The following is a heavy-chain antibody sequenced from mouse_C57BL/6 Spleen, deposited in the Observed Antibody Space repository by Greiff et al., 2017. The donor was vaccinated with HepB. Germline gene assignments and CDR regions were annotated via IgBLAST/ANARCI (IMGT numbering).Heavy chain of an antibody. V-gene: IGHV3-6*01. CDR3: ARDGTFAY. Sequence: EVKLMESGPGLVKPSQSLSLTCSVTGYSITSGYYWNWIRQFPGNKLEWMGYISYDGSNNYNPSFKNRISITSDTSKNQFFLKLNSVTTEDTATYYGARDGTFAYWGKGTLVTVSA. J-gene: IGHJ3*01. CDR2: ISYDGSN. D-gene: IGHD4-1*01. CDR1: GYSITSGYY.